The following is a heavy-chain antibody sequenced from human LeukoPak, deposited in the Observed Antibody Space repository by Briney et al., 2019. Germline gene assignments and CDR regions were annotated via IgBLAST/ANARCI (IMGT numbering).Heavy chain of an antibody. CDR1: GVSFSGYY. Sequence: SETLSLTCAVYGVSFSGYYWGWIRQPPGKGLEWIGEINHSGSTNYNPSLKSRVTISGDTSKHHFSLELRSVTAADTAVYYCAISGNYFSRDAFDIWGQGTMVTVSS. J-gene: IGHJ3*02. V-gene: IGHV4-34*01. CDR3: AISGNYFSRDAFDI. D-gene: IGHD1-26*01. CDR2: INHSGST.